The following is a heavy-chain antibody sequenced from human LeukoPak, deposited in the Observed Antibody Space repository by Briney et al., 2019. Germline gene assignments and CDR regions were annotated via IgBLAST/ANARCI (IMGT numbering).Heavy chain of an antibody. CDR2: IYYSGNT. V-gene: IGHV4-39*01. J-gene: IGHJ4*02. CDR3: ASISTAMVSFDY. CDR1: GGSISSSSYY. D-gene: IGHD5-18*01. Sequence: SETLSLTCTVSGGSISSSSYYWGWICQPPGKGLEWIGSIYYSGNTYYNPSLKSRVTIFVDTSKNQFSLKLSSVTAADTAVYYCASISTAMVSFDYWGQGTLVIVSS.